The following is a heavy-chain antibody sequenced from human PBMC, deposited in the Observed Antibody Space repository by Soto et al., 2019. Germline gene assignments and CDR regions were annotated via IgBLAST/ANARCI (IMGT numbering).Heavy chain of an antibody. CDR3: ARGRYCLTGRCFPNWFDS. J-gene: IGHJ5*01. V-gene: IGHV4-30-4*01. CDR1: GDSISNLDYF. CDR2: SYKSATT. Sequence: SETLSLTCSVSGDSISNLDYFWAWIRQPPGQALEYIGYSYKSATTYYNPSFESRVAISVDTSKSQFSLNVTSVTAADTAVYFCARGRYCLTGRCFPNWFDSWGQGALVTVSS. D-gene: IGHD7-27*01.